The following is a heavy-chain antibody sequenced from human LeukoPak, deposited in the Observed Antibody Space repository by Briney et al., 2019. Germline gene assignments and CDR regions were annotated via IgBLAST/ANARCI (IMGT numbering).Heavy chain of an antibody. J-gene: IGHJ4*02. CDR3: ARVGYASGFDY. D-gene: IGHD2-2*01. CDR1: GGSISSSSYY. V-gene: IGHV4-39*07. Sequence: TPSETLSLTCTVSGGSISSSSYYWGWIRQPPGKGLEWIGSIYYSGSTYYNPSLKSRVTISVDTSKNQFSLKLSSVTAADTAVYYCARVGYASGFDYWGQGTLVTVSS. CDR2: IYYSGST.